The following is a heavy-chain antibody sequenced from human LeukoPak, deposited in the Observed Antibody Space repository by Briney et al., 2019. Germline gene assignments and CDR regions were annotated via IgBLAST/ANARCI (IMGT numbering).Heavy chain of an antibody. V-gene: IGHV3-23*01. D-gene: IGHD4-17*01. CDR3: AAHYGDYAAFDY. J-gene: IGHJ4*02. Sequence: GGSLRVSCAASGLTFSRYAMSWGRQSPGERLQWVSTISASGGSIYYTDAVEGRFTISRDNSKNTLYMQMYGLTAEDTAVYYCAAHYGDYAAFDYWGQGTQVTASS. CDR2: ISASGGSI. CDR1: GLTFSRYA.